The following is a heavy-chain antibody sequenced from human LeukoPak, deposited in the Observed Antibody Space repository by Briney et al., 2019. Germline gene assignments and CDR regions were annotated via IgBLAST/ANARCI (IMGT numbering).Heavy chain of an antibody. J-gene: IGHJ6*03. CDR2: ISGSGDST. D-gene: IGHD3-22*01. CDR1: GFTFSSYA. Sequence: PGGSLRLSCAASGFTFSSYAMSWVRQAPGKGLEWVSEISGSGDSTYYADSVKGRFTISRDNSKNTLYLQMNSLRAEDTAVYYCASTYYHGVGGYYSTSYYYSYMDVWGKGTTVTVSS. V-gene: IGHV3-23*01. CDR3: ASTYYHGVGGYYSTSYYYSYMDV.